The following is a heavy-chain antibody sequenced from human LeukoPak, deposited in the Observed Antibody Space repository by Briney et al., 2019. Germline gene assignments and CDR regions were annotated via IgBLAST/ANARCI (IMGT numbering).Heavy chain of an antibody. Sequence: PGGSLRLSCAASGFTFSSYSMNWVRQAPGQGLEWVSSISSSSSYIYYADSVKGRFTISRDNAKNSLYLQMNSLRAEDTAVYYCARDLQLWLKKDYFYYGMDVWGQGTTVTVSS. V-gene: IGHV3-21*01. CDR2: ISSSSSYI. D-gene: IGHD5-18*01. J-gene: IGHJ6*02. CDR1: GFTFSSYS. CDR3: ARDLQLWLKKDYFYYGMDV.